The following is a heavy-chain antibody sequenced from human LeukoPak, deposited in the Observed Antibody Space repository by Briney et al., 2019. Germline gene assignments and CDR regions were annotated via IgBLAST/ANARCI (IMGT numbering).Heavy chain of an antibody. CDR3: ARVPRHRQYYDFWSGYYDNWFDP. J-gene: IGHJ5*02. CDR2: MNPNSGNT. Sequence: ASVKVSCKASGYTFTSYDINWVRQATGQGLEWMGWMNPNSGNTGYAQKFQGRVTMTRNTSISTAYMELSSLRSEDTAVYYCARVPRHRQYYDFWSGYYDNWFDPWGQGTLVTVSS. CDR1: GYTFTSYD. V-gene: IGHV1-8*01. D-gene: IGHD3-3*01.